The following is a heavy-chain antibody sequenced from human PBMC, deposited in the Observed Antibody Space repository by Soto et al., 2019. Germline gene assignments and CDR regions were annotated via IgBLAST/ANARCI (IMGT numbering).Heavy chain of an antibody. Sequence: GGSLRLSCTASGFTFSTWWMTWVRQTAGKGLEWVANIKEDGSEKYYVDSVKGRFTISRDNAKNSLFLQMNSLRAEDTAVYYCARDRGPNYWGQGTLVTVSS. D-gene: IGHD2-8*01. CDR3: ARDRGPNY. V-gene: IGHV3-7*05. J-gene: IGHJ4*02. CDR2: IKEDGSEK. CDR1: GFTFSTWW.